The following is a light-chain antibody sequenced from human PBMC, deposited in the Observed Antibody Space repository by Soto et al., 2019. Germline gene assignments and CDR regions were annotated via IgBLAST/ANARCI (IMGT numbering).Light chain of an antibody. CDR2: TNN. CDR3: AAWDDSLRGPV. Sequence: QSVLTQPPSVSGAPGQRVTISCTGSSSNIGADYAVHWYQHLPGTAPKLLIHTNNQRPSGVPDRFSGSKSATSASLAISGVQSEDEAVYYCAAWDDSLRGPVFGGGTKLTVL. J-gene: IGLJ2*01. CDR1: SSNIGADYA. V-gene: IGLV1-44*01.